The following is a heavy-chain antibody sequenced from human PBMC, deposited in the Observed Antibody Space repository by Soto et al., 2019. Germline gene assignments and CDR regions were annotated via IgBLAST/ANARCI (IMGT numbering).Heavy chain of an antibody. CDR1: GFTFSSYA. CDR2: ISGSGGGT. CDR3: AKFGMATTKRSPPYYIDY. V-gene: IGHV3-23*01. J-gene: IGHJ4*02. Sequence: GGSLRLSCAASGFTFSSYAMSWVRQAPGKGLEWVSSISGSGGGTYYADSVKGRFTFSRDNSKNTLYLQMNSLRAEDTAVYYCAKFGMATTKRSPPYYIDYWGQGALVTISS. D-gene: IGHD1-1*01.